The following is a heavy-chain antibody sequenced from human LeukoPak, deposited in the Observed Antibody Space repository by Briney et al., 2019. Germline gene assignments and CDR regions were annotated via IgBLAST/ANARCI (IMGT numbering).Heavy chain of an antibody. CDR3: ARGPRIYGYYFDY. D-gene: IGHD4-17*01. Sequence: KASETLSLTCTVSGGSIRSYYWSWIRQPPGKGLEWIGYIYYSGSTNYNPSLKSRVTISVDTSKNQFSLKLSSVTAADTAVYYCARGPRIYGYYFDYWGQGTLVTVSS. V-gene: IGHV4-59*12. J-gene: IGHJ4*02. CDR2: IYYSGST. CDR1: GGSIRSYY.